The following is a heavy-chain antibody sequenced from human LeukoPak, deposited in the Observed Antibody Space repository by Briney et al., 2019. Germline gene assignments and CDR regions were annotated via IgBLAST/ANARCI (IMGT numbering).Heavy chain of an antibody. CDR1: GGSIKTYY. V-gene: IGHV4-59*01. Sequence: KSSETLSLTCSVSGGSIKTYYWTWIQQPPGKGLEWIGYIHYSGSTDSNPSLMGRVTISLDSSKSQFSLELRSVTAADTAVYYCVRDQSEFDSWGQGTVVTVSS. J-gene: IGHJ4*02. CDR3: VRDQSEFDS. CDR2: IHYSGST.